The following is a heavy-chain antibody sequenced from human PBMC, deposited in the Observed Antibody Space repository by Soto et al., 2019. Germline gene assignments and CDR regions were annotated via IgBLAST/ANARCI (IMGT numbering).Heavy chain of an antibody. CDR1: GFTISSYT. D-gene: IGHD1-26*01. J-gene: IGHJ4*02. CDR3: ARSAGGSYPQYDY. V-gene: IGHV3-21*01. Sequence: PGGSLRLSCAVSGFTISSYTMNWVRQAPGRGPEWVSSITNSPRYIFYADSVKGRFTISRDNSKNTLYLQMNSLRAEDTAVYYCARSAGGSYPQYDYWGQGTLVTV. CDR2: ITNSPRYI.